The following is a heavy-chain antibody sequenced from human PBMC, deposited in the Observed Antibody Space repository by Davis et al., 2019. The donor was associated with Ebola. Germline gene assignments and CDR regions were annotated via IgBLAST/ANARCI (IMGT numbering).Heavy chain of an antibody. D-gene: IGHD3-10*01. Sequence: GESLKISCAASGFTFSGSAMHWVCQASGHGLVWVGRIRSNANSYATAYAASVKGRFTISRDDSKNTAYLQMNSLKTEDTAVYYCTACGYGSGSRGDYWGQGTLVTVSS. V-gene: IGHV3-73*01. CDR3: TACGYGSGSRGDY. CDR1: GFTFSGSA. J-gene: IGHJ4*02. CDR2: IRSNANSYAT.